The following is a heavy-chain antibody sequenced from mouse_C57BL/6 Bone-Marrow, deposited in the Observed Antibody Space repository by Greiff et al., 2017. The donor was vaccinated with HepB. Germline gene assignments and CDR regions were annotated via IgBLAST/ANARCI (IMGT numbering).Heavy chain of an antibody. Sequence: VQLQQPGAELVKPGASVKMSCKASGYTFTSYWITWVKQRPGQGLEWIGDIYPGSGSTNYNEKFKSKATLTVDTSSSTAYMQLSSLTSEDSAVYYCAIPIYYYGRGAMDYWGQGTSVTVSS. CDR1: GYTFTSYW. V-gene: IGHV1-55*01. J-gene: IGHJ4*01. CDR2: IYPGSGST. CDR3: AIPIYYYGRGAMDY. D-gene: IGHD1-1*01.